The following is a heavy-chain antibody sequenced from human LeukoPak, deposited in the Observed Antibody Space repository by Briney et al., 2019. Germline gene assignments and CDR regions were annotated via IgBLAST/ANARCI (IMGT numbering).Heavy chain of an antibody. V-gene: IGHV3-23*01. Sequence: GGSLRLSCAASGFTFSSYAMSWVRQAPGKGLEWVSVITGSGGSTYHADSVKGRFTISRDNSKNTLWLQMNSLTAADTALYYCAKDRRTMEMVTPLDYWGQGTLVTLSS. CDR1: GFTFSSYA. CDR2: ITGSGGST. CDR3: AKDRRTMEMVTPLDY. J-gene: IGHJ4*02. D-gene: IGHD2-21*02.